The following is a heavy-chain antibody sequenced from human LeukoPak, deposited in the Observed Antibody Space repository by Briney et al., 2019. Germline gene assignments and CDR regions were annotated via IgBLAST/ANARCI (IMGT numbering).Heavy chain of an antibody. D-gene: IGHD6-13*01. V-gene: IGHV3-23*01. CDR2: IRGSGGRT. CDR1: GFTVSSNY. CDR3: AKASIAAAGNGGPNFDY. Sequence: GGSLRLARAPSGFTVSSNYMSWVPQAPGKGLEWVSAIRGSGGRTYYADSVKGRLTISRANSKNTLYLQMNSLRAEDTAVYYCAKASIAAAGNGGPNFDYWGQGTLVTVSS. J-gene: IGHJ4*02.